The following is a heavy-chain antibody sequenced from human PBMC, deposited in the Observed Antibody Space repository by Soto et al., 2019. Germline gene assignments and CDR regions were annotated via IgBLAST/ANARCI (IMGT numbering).Heavy chain of an antibody. V-gene: IGHV3-21*01. CDR2: ISSSSSYI. D-gene: IGHD6-25*01. J-gene: IGHJ5*02. Sequence: GGSLRLSCAASGFTFSSYSMNWVRQAPGKGLEWVSSISSSSSYIYYADSVKGRFTISRDNAKNSLYLQMNSLRAEDTAVYYCASGGGNLNWFDPWGQGTLVTVSS. CDR3: ASGGGNLNWFDP. CDR1: GFTFSSYS.